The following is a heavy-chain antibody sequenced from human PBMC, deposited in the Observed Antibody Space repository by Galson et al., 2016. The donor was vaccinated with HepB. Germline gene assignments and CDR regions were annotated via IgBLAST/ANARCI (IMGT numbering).Heavy chain of an antibody. V-gene: IGHV3-23*01. CDR1: GFTFGNYA. J-gene: IGHJ4*02. D-gene: IGHD1-26*01. Sequence: SLRLSCAASGFTFGNYAMSWFRQAPGKGLEWVSGIDARGGTYYADSVPGRFAVSRDTSKNTVYLQMNSLRPDDTAVYYCVQDYVRPGFSGSFPLDYWGQGTLVTVSS. CDR2: IDARGGT. CDR3: VQDYVRPGFSGSFPLDY.